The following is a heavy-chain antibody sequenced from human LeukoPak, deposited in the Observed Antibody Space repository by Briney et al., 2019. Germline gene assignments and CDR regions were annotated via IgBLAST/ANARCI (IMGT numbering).Heavy chain of an antibody. J-gene: IGHJ4*02. CDR2: IHTSGST. CDR3: VRDQYYYDSSGYLTFDY. CDR1: GVSISSYY. Sequence: PSETLSLTCNVSGVSISSYYWSWIRQPAGKGLEWIGRIHTSGSTNYNPSLKSRVTMSVDTSKNQFSLKLSSVTAADTAVYYCVRDQYYYDSSGYLTFDYWGQGTLVTVSS. V-gene: IGHV4-4*07. D-gene: IGHD3-22*01.